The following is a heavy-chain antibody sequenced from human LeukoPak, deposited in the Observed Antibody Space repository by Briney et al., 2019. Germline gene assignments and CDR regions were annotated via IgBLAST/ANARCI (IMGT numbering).Heavy chain of an antibody. CDR2: VKAKTEGGTA. CDR3: VIGGASYGYHSFDM. Sequence: GGSLRLSCAASGFTFSNVWMSWVRQAPGKGLEWVGRVKAKTEGGTADYAAPVKGRFTLSRDDSESTLYLQMNGLRTEDTATYYCVIGGASYGYHSFDMWGQGTKVTVSS. J-gene: IGHJ3*02. V-gene: IGHV3-15*01. CDR1: GFTFSNVW. D-gene: IGHD5-18*01.